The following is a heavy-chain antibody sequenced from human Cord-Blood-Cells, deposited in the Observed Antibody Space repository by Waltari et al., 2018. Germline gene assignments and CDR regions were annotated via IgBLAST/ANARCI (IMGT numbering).Heavy chain of an antibody. V-gene: IGHV4-34*01. CDR1: GGSFSGYY. D-gene: IGHD1-26*01. CDR2: INHRGST. J-gene: IGHJ4*02. CDR3: ARYSLRLWELPYYFAY. Sequence: QVQLQQWGAGLLKPTETLSLTSAVYGGSFSGYYWSWIRQPPGKGLEWIGEINHRGSTNWNPSLKGRVTISVYTSKNQFSLKLSSVTAAETAGYYCARYSLRLWELPYYFAYWGQGTLVTVSS.